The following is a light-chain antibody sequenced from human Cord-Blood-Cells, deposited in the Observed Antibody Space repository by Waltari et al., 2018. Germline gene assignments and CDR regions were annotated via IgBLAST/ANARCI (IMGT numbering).Light chain of an antibody. CDR3: SSYTSSSTYV. V-gene: IGLV2-14*01. CDR1: SSYVGGYNY. Sequence: QSALTQPASVSGSPGQSITISCTGTSSYVGGYNYVSWYQKHPGKAPKLMIYEVSNRPSGVSNRFSGSKSGNTASLTISGIQAEDEADYYCSSYTSSSTYVFGTGTKVTVL. J-gene: IGLJ1*01. CDR2: EVS.